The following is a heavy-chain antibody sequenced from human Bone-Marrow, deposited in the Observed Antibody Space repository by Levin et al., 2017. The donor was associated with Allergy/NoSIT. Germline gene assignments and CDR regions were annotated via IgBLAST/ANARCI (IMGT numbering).Heavy chain of an antibody. D-gene: IGHD2-2*03. CDR2: IYPGDSDT. CDR3: ARHGGYCSSTSCYAGSDY. J-gene: IGHJ4*02. Sequence: GESLKISCKGSGYSFTSYWIGWVRQMPGKGLEWMGIIYPGDSDTRYSPSFQGQVTISADKSISTAYLQWSSLKASDTAMYYCARHGGYCSSTSCYAGSDYWGQGTLVTVSS. V-gene: IGHV5-51*01. CDR1: GYSFTSYW.